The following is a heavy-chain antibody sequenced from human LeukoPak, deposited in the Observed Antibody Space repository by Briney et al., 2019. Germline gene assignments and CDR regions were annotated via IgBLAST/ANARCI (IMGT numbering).Heavy chain of an antibody. J-gene: IGHJ6*03. D-gene: IGHD5-12*01. Sequence: SVKVSCKASGGTFSSYAISWVRQAPGQGLEWMGGIIPIFGTANYAQKFQGRVTITADKSTSTAYMELSRLRSDDTAVYYCARDRSGYDSLYYYYYMDVWGKGTTVTVSS. V-gene: IGHV1-69*06. CDR1: GGTFSSYA. CDR3: ARDRSGYDSLYYYYYMDV. CDR2: IIPIFGTA.